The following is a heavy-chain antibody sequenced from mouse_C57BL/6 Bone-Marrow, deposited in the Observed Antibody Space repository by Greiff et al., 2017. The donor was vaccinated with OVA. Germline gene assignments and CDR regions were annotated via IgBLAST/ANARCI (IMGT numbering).Heavy chain of an antibody. Sequence: EVKLVESGGGLVKPGGSLKLSCAASGFTFSSYAMSWVRQTPEKRLEWVATISDGGSYTYYPDNVKGRFTISRDNAKNNLYLQMSHLKSEDTAMCYCAREDDYDGGAWFAYWGQGTLVTVSA. J-gene: IGHJ3*01. V-gene: IGHV5-4*01. CDR1: GFTFSSYA. CDR3: AREDDYDGGAWFAY. D-gene: IGHD2-4*01. CDR2: ISDGGSYT.